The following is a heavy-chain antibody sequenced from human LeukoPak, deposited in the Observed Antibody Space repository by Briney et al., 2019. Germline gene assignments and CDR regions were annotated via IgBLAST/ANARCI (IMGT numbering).Heavy chain of an antibody. CDR1: GYTFTSYG. CDR2: TIPIFGTA. CDR3: ARGSGEITIFGVDLDY. V-gene: IGHV1-69*06. D-gene: IGHD3-3*01. J-gene: IGHJ4*02. Sequence: GASVKVTCKASGYTFTSYGISWLRQAPGQGLEWMGVTIPIFGTANYAQEFQGGVTITADKSTSTAYMELSSLKSEDTAVYYCARGSGEITIFGVDLDYWGQGTLVTVSS.